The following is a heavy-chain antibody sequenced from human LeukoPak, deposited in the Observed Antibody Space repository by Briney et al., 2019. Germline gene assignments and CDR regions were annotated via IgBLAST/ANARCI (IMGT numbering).Heavy chain of an antibody. CDR3: ARDLIQQGATNAFDI. D-gene: IGHD1-26*01. J-gene: IGHJ3*02. V-gene: IGHV4-59*01. CDR1: GGSISSYY. CDR2: IYYSGST. Sequence: SETLSLTCTVSGGSISSYYWSWIRQPPGKGLEWIGYIYYSGSTNYNPSLKSRVTISVDTSKNQFSLKLSSVTAADTAVYYCARDLIQQGATNAFDIWGQGTMVTVSS.